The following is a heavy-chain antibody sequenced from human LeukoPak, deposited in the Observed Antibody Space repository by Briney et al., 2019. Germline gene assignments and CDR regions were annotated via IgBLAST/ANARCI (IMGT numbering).Heavy chain of an antibody. V-gene: IGHV5-51*01. CDR1: GYSFTSYW. J-gene: IGHJ3*02. CDR2: IYPGDSDT. CDR3: ASQTTSYYYDSSGYGAFDI. Sequence: GESLKISCKGSGYSFTSYWTGWVRQMPGKGLEWMGIIYPGDSDTRYSPSFQGQVTISADKSISTAYLQWSSLKASDTAMYYCASQTTSYYYDSSGYGAFDIWGQGTMVTVSS. D-gene: IGHD3-22*01.